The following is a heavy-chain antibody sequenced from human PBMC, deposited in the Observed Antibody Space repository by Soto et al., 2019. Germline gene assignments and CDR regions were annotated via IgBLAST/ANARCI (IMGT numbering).Heavy chain of an antibody. V-gene: IGHV4-59*01. CDR1: GGSISSYY. D-gene: IGHD3-22*01. Sequence: PSETLSLTCPVSGGSISSYYWSWIRPPPGKGLEWIGYIYYSGSTNYNPSLKSRVTISVDTSKNQFSLKLSSVTAADTAVYYCARDLVYYDSSGYYSYYSDYWGQGTLVTVSS. CDR3: ARDLVYYDSSGYYSYYSDY. CDR2: IYYSGST. J-gene: IGHJ4*02.